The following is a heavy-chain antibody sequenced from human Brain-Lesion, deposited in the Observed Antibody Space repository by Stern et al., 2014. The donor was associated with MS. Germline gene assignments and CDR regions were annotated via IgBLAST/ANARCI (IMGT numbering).Heavy chain of an antibody. CDR2: MYSSGSI. D-gene: IGHD5-18*01. CDR3: ARETGGYTYGDTDFFDF. CDR1: GGSISSGSYY. V-gene: IGHV4-61*02. J-gene: IGHJ4*02. Sequence: QVQLVESGPGLVKPSQTLSLTCTVSGGSISSGSYYWNWIRQPAGKGLEWIGRMYSSGSINYNPSLKSRVTLSGDTSKHHFSLEVISVTAADTAVYYCARETGGYTYGDTDFFDFWGQGALVTVSS.